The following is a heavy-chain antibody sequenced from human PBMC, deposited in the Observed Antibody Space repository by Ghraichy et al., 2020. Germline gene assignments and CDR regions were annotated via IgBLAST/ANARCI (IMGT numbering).Heavy chain of an antibody. CDR1: GFTFSTYW. D-gene: IGHD6-13*01. J-gene: IGHJ4*02. CDR3: ARDSRDRPAVGTFDY. Sequence: GGSLRLSCEASGFTFSTYWVNWVRQAPGRGLEWLANIKGDGTERYYADSLKGRFTISRDNAKNSLFLQMDSLRAEDTAVYYCARDSRDRPAVGTFDYWGQGTLVTVSS. CDR2: IKGDGTER. V-gene: IGHV3-7*03.